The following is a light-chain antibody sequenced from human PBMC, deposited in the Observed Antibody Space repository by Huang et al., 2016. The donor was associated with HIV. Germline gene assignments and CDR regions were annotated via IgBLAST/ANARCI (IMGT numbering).Light chain of an antibody. CDR2: LGS. CDR1: ESLLYTNGFRY. CDR3: MQSLQTPPT. J-gene: IGKJ1*01. Sequence: DIVMSQSPLSLTVTPGEPASISCKSNESLLYTNGFRYLNWYLQKPGLSPHVLIYLGSNRASGVPDRFSGSGTGIEFTLTISRVEADDVGVYYCMQSLQTPPTFGQGTKVEI. V-gene: IGKV2-28*01.